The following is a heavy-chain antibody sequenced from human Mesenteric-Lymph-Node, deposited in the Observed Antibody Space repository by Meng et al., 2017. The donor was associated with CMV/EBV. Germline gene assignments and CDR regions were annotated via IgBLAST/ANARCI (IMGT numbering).Heavy chain of an antibody. V-gene: IGHV4-30-4*08. D-gene: IGHD3/OR15-3a*01. CDR2: IYNSGNT. CDR3: ARVDCNRGGYYDY. CDR1: GGSISSSSYY. Sequence: SETLSLTCTVSGGSISSSSYYWGWIRQPPGKGLEWIGYIYNSGNTYYDPSLKPRVLISRDLSLKLRSVTAADTATYYCARVDCNRGGYYDYWAPGTSVTVSS. J-gene: IGHJ4*01.